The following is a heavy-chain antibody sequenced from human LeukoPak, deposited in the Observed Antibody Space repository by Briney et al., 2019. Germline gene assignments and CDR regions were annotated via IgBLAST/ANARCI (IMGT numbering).Heavy chain of an antibody. CDR1: GYTFTAYH. V-gene: IGHV1-2*02. J-gene: IGHJ4*02. D-gene: IGHD2-15*01. CDR2: INPDSGAT. CDR3: ARISRGRYHFDY. Sequence: GASVKVSCKGSGYTFTAYHIHWVRQAPGQGLEWVGWINPDSGATNSAQKFQGRVSMTRDSSISTVFLDLNGLISDDTAVFYCARISRGRYHFDYWGQGTLVTVLS.